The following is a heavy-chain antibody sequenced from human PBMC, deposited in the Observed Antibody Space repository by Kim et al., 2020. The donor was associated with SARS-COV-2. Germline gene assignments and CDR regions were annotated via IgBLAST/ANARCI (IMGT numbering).Heavy chain of an antibody. CDR3: ARTISSPGSYYSWFDP. Sequence: SGPTLVNPTQTLTLTCTFSGFSLSTSGMCVSWIRQPPGKALEWLALIDWDDDKYYSTSLKTRLTISKDTSKNQVVLTMTNMDPVDTATYYCARTISSPGSYYSWFDPWGQGTLVTVSS. CDR2: IDWDDDK. D-gene: IGHD3-10*01. J-gene: IGHJ5*02. CDR1: GFSLSTSGMC. V-gene: IGHV2-70*01.